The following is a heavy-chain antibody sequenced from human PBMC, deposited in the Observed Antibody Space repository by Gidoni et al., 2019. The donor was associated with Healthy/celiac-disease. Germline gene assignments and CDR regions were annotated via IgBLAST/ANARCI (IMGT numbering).Heavy chain of an antibody. J-gene: IGHJ4*02. CDR3: ARPSFVGATTKDFDY. Sequence: EVQLVQSGAEVKKPGESLKISCKGSGYSFTSYWIGWVRQMPGKGLAWMGIIYPGDSDTRYSPSFQGQVTISADKSISTAYLQWSSLKASDTAMYYCARPSFVGATTKDFDYWGQGTLVTVSS. CDR2: IYPGDSDT. D-gene: IGHD1-26*01. V-gene: IGHV5-51*01. CDR1: GYSFTSYW.